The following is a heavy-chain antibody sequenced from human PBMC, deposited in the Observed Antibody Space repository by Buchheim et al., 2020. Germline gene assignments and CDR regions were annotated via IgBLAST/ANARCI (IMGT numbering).Heavy chain of an antibody. Sequence: QVQLVESGGGVVQPGRSLRLSCAASGFTFSSYGMHWVRQAPGKGLEWVAVIWYDGSNKYYADSVKGRFTISRDHSKNTLYLQMNSLRAEDTAVYYCARDSPFRGVTLDYWGQGTL. CDR2: IWYDGSNK. V-gene: IGHV3-33*08. D-gene: IGHD3-10*01. CDR1: GFTFSSYG. J-gene: IGHJ4*02. CDR3: ARDSPFRGVTLDY.